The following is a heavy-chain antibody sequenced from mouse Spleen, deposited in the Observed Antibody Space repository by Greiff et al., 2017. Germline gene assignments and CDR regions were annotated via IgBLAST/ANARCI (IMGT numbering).Heavy chain of an antibody. Sequence: VQLQQSGAELVRPGTSVKVSCKASGYAFTNYLIEWVKQRPGQGLEWIGVINPGSGGTNYNEKFKGKATLTADKSSSTAYMQLSSLTSEDSAVYFCARCANWDEYYFDYWGQGTTLTVSS. D-gene: IGHD4-1*01. CDR1: GYAFTNYL. CDR2: INPGSGGT. CDR3: ARCANWDEYYFDY. J-gene: IGHJ2*01. V-gene: IGHV1-54*01.